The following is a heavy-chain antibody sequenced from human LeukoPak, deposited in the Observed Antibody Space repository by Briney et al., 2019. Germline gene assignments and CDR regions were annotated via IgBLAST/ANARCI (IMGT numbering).Heavy chain of an antibody. D-gene: IGHD6-13*01. CDR3: ARGPLSSSWYYYYYYYMDV. J-gene: IGHJ6*03. CDR2: IYYSGST. Sequence: PSETLSLTCTVSGGSISSYYWSWIRQPPGKGLEWIGYIYYSGSTNYNPSLKSRVTMSVDTSKNQFSLKLSSVTAADTAVYYCARGPLSSSWYYYYYYYMDVWGKGTTVTISS. CDR1: GGSISSYY. V-gene: IGHV4-59*01.